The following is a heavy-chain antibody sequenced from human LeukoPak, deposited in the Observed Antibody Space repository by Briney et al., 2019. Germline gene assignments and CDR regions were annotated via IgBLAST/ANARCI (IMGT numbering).Heavy chain of an antibody. CDR3: ARGWPYYDFWSGYYRDYYYYGMDV. V-gene: IGHV1-8*01. CDR2: MNPNSGNT. CDR1: GYTFISYD. J-gene: IGHJ6*02. Sequence: GASVKVSCKASGYTFISYDINWVRQATGQGLEWMGWMNPNSGNTGYAQKFQGRVTMTRNTSISTAYMELSSLRSEDTAVYYCARGWPYYDFWSGYYRDYYYYGMDVWGQGTTVTVSS. D-gene: IGHD3-3*01.